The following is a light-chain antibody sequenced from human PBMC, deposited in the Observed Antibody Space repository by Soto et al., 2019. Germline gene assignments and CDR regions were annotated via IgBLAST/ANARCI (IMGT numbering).Light chain of an antibody. J-gene: IGKJ1*01. Sequence: AIQLTQSPSSLSASVGDRVTITWRASQGIRDDLAWFQQKPGKAPNLLIYAASDLHTGVPSRFRGSGPGTDFTLTITNLQAEDFATYYCLQYSNYPWTFGEGTRVETK. CDR3: LQYSNYPWT. V-gene: IGKV1-6*01. CDR2: AAS. CDR1: QGIRDD.